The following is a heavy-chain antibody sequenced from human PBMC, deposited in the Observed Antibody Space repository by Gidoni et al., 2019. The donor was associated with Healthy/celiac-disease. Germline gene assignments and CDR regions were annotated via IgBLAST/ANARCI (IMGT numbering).Heavy chain of an antibody. CDR3: ARDKGAVRGVISYYGMDV. V-gene: IGHV3-21*01. CDR1: GFTFSSYS. J-gene: IGHJ6*02. Sequence: EVQLVESGGGLVKPGGSLRLSCAASGFTFSSYSMNWVRQAPGKGLEWVSSISSSSSYIYYADSVKGRFTISRDNAKNSLYLQMNSLRAEDTAVYYCARDKGAVRGVISYYGMDVWGQGTTVTVSS. D-gene: IGHD3-10*01. CDR2: ISSSSSYI.